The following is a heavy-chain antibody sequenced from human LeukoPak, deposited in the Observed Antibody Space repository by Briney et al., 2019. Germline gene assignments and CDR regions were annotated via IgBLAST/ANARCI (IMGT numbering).Heavy chain of an antibody. J-gene: IGHJ5*02. CDR3: ARDDHDPYSSGWEIYNWFDP. CDR1: GGTFSSYA. CDR2: IIPILGIA. Sequence: GASVKVSCKASGGTFSSYAISWVRQAPGQGLEWMGRIIPILGIANYAQKFQGRITITADKSTSTAYIELSSLRSEDTAVYYCARDDHDPYSSGWEIYNWFDPWGQGTLVTVSS. V-gene: IGHV1-69*04. D-gene: IGHD6-19*01.